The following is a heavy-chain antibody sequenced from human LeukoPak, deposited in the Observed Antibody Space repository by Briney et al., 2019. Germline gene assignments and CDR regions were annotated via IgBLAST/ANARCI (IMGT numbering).Heavy chain of an antibody. CDR1: GYTFTGYY. Sequence: ASVKVPCKASGYTFTGYYMHWVRQAPGQGLEWMGRINPNSGGTNYAQKFQGRVTMTRDTSISTAYMELSRLRSDDTAVYYCARSSDTAMDLLDYWGQGTLVTVSS. V-gene: IGHV1-2*06. CDR2: INPNSGGT. CDR3: ARSSDTAMDLLDY. D-gene: IGHD5-18*01. J-gene: IGHJ4*02.